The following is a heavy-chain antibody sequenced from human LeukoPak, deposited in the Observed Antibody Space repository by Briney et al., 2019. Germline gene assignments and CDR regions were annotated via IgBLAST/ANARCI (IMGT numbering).Heavy chain of an antibody. CDR2: MNPNSGNT. V-gene: IGHV1-8*01. CDR3: ASSFGSGYSSSCPDY. D-gene: IGHD6-13*01. CDR1: GYTFTSYD. Sequence: ASVKVSCKASGYTFTSYDINWVRQATGQGLEWMGWMNPNSGNTGYAQKFQGRVTMTRDTSTSTVYMELSSLRSEDTAVYYCASSFGSGYSSSCPDYGGRGTLVTVSS. J-gene: IGHJ4*02.